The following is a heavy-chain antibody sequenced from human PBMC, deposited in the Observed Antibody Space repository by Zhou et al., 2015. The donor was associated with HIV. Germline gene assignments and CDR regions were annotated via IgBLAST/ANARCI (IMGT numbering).Heavy chain of an antibody. CDR2: IIPIFGTA. V-gene: IGHV1-69*01. CDR3: ARRQYYYDSSGYQGLDY. CDR1: GGTFSSYA. D-gene: IGHD3-22*01. Sequence: QVQLVQSGAEVKKPGSSVKVSCKASGGTFSSYAISWVRQAPGQGLEWMGGIIPIFGTANYAQKFQGRVTITADESTSTAYMELSSLRSEDTAVYYCARRQYYYDSSGYQGLDYWGQGTLVTVSS. J-gene: IGHJ4*02.